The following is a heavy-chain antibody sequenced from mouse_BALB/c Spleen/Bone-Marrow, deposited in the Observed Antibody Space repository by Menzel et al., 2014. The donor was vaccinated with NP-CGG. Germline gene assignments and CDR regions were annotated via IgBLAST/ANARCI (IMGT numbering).Heavy chain of an antibody. CDR2: IDPANGNT. V-gene: IGHV14-3*02. Sequence: EVQRVESGAELVKPGASVKLSCTASGFNIKDTYMHWVKQRPEQGLEWIGRIDPANGNTKYDPKFQGKATITADTSSNTAYLQLSSLTSEDTAVYYCARGGSSHGWYFDVWGAGTTVTVSS. D-gene: IGHD1-1*01. CDR1: GFNIKDTY. CDR3: ARGGSSHGWYFDV. J-gene: IGHJ1*01.